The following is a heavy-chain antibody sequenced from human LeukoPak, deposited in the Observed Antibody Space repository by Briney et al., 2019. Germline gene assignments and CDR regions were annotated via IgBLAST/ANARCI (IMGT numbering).Heavy chain of an antibody. D-gene: IGHD2-2*01. CDR3: ARGATDKYCSSTSCLYYYYGMDV. CDR1: GGSFSGYY. V-gene: IGHV4-34*01. CDR2: INHSGST. J-gene: IGHJ6*02. Sequence: SETLSLTCAVYGGSFSGYYWSWIRQPPGKGLEWIGEINHSGSTNYNPSLKSRVTISVDTSKNQFSLKLSSVTAADTAVYYCARGATDKYCSSTSCLYYYYGMDVWGQGTTVTVSS.